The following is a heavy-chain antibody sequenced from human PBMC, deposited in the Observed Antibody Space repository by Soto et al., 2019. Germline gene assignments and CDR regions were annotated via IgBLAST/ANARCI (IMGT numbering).Heavy chain of an antibody. J-gene: IGHJ4*02. D-gene: IGHD1-1*01. CDR1: GGSIRSNNW. V-gene: IGHV4-4*02. CDR3: AKLDGGGY. CDR2: IYHDGNT. Sequence: QVQLQESGPGLVTPSGTLSLTCAGSGGSIRSNNWWSWVRQPPGKGLEWIGEIYHDGNTHYNPSLTSRVARSVDKSKNHCALILSSLTAADTAVYYCAKLDGGGYWGQGTLVTVSS.